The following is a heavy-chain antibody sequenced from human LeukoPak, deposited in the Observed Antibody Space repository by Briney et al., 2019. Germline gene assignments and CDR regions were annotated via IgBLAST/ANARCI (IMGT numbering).Heavy chain of an antibody. D-gene: IGHD5-18*01. J-gene: IGHJ4*02. CDR1: GFTFNNYG. CDR2: MRFDGSHQ. CDR3: ARDPWIQLWNSWYFDY. Sequence: GGSLRLSCAASGFTFNNYGMHWVRQAPGKGLEWVAFMRFDGSHQYYADSVKGRFTISRDNSKNTLYLQMNSLRAEDTAVYYCARDPWIQLWNSWYFDYWGQGTLVTVSS. V-gene: IGHV3-30*02.